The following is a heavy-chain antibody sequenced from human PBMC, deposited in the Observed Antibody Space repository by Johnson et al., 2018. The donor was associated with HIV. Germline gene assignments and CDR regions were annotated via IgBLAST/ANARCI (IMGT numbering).Heavy chain of an antibody. CDR1: GFTFSSYG. CDR2: ISSGGST. J-gene: IGHJ3*02. Sequence: QVQLVESGGGVVQPGGSLRLSCAASGFTFSSYGMHWVRQAPGKGLEWDSVISSGGSTYYADSVKGRFPISRDNAKNSLYLQMNSLRAEDTALYYCAREGYGSYSASDAFDIWGQGTMVTVSS. CDR3: AREGYGSYSASDAFDI. V-gene: IGHV3-NL1*01. D-gene: IGHD1-26*01.